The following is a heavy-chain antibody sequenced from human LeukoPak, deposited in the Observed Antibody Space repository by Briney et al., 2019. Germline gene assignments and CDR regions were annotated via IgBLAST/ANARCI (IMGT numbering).Heavy chain of an antibody. J-gene: IGHJ6*02. CDR1: GFTFSAYA. Sequence: GGSLRLSCAASGFTFSAYAIYWVRQAPGKGLDWVSVIYSGGDIYYADSVKGRFTISSDNSKNTLYLQMHSLRADDTAVYYCARTRPEFAYGMDVWGQGTTVTVSS. CDR3: ARTRPEFAYGMDV. CDR2: IYSGGDI. V-gene: IGHV3-53*01.